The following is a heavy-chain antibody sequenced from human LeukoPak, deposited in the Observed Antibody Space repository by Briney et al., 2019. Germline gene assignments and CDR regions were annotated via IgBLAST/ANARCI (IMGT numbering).Heavy chain of an antibody. CDR2: IHKNAIT. CDR1: GFTVSSNY. CDR3: ARSLRVRGVPDYMDV. J-gene: IGHJ6*03. V-gene: IGHV3-53*01. Sequence: GGSLRLSCAASGFTVSSNYMTWVRQAPGKGLEWVSVIHKNAITYHADTVKGRFTISRDNAKNMLYLQMNSLRVEDTAVYYCARSLRVRGVPDYMDVWGKGTTVIISS. D-gene: IGHD3-10*01.